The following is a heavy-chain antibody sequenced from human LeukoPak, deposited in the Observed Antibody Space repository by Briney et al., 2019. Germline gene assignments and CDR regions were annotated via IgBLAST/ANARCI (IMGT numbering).Heavy chain of an antibody. CDR3: ARVRGLDFWSGYYAH. D-gene: IGHD3-3*01. CDR1: GGSFSGYY. Sequence: SETLSLTCAVYGGSFSGYYWSWIRQPPGKGLEWIGEINHSGSTNYNPSLKSRVTISVDTSKNQFSLKLSSVTAAYTAGYYCARVRGLDFWSGYYAHWGQGTLVTVSS. CDR2: INHSGST. V-gene: IGHV4-34*01. J-gene: IGHJ4*02.